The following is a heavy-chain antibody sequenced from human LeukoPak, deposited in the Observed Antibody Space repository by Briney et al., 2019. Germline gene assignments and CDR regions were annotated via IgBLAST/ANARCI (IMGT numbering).Heavy chain of an antibody. CDR3: ARDGCYGSGPGDY. CDR1: GGTFSSYA. CDR2: IIPILGIA. D-gene: IGHD3-10*01. Sequence: SVKVSCKASGGTFSSYAISWVRQAPGQGLEWMGRIIPILGIANYAQKFQGRVTITADKSTSTAYMELSSLRSEDTAVYYCARDGCYGSGPGDYWGQGTLVTVSS. V-gene: IGHV1-69*04. J-gene: IGHJ4*02.